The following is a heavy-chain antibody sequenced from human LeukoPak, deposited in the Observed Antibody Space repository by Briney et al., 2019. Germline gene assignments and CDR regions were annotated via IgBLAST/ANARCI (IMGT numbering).Heavy chain of an antibody. D-gene: IGHD3-22*01. J-gene: IGHJ4*02. CDR1: GFTFDDYA. V-gene: IGHV3-9*01. CDR3: AKDYYDSSGYYHFDY. Sequence: PGRSLRLSCAASGFTFDDYAMHWVRQAPGKGLEWVSGISWNSGSIGYADSVKGRFTISRDNAKNSLYLQMYSLRAEDTALYYCAKDYYDSSGYYHFDYWGQGTLVTVSS. CDR2: ISWNSGSI.